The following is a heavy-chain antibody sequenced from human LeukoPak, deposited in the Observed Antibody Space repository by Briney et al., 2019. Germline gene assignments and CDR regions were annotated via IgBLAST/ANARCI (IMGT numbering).Heavy chain of an antibody. D-gene: IGHD6-19*01. CDR3: ARGYSSGRSAVDY. Sequence: GGSLRLSCAASGFTFSTYWMSWVRQAPGKGLEWVANIDQDESEKNYVDSVKGRFTISRDNAKNSLYLQMNSLRAEDTAVYYCARGYSSGRSAVDYWGQGTLVTVSS. J-gene: IGHJ4*02. CDR1: GFTFSTYW. CDR2: IDQDESEK. V-gene: IGHV3-7*01.